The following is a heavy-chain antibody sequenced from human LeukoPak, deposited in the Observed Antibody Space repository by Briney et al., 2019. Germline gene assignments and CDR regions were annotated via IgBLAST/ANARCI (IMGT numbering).Heavy chain of an antibody. D-gene: IGHD3-22*01. CDR3: AKDIDSRPYCYMDV. CDR2: ISWNSVIL. Sequence: GGSLRLSCAAAGFRFDDYAIRWVRQVPGKGLEWVSGISWNSVILAYADSVKGRFTVSRDNARNSVYLEMNNLSPEDTALYYCAKDIDSRPYCYMDVWGKGTMVTVSS. CDR1: GFRFDDYA. J-gene: IGHJ6*04. V-gene: IGHV3-9*01.